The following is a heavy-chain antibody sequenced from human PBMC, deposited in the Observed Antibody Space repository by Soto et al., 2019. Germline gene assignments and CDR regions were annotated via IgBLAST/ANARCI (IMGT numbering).Heavy chain of an antibody. D-gene: IGHD4-17*01. CDR1: GYTFTSYD. J-gene: IGHJ6*02. V-gene: IGHV1-8*01. CDR3: ARGGAYGDNYYYYYGMDV. Sequence: XSVKVSWNASGYTFTSYDIHLVRQATGQGLEWMGWMNPNSGNTGYAQKFQGRVTMTRNTSISTAYMELSSLRSEDTAVYYCARGGAYGDNYYYYYGMDVWGQGTTVTVSS. CDR2: MNPNSGNT.